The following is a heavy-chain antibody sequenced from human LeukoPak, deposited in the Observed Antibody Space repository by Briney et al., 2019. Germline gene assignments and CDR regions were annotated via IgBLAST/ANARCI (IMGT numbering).Heavy chain of an antibody. Sequence: GASVKVSCKASGYRFTGYYMHWVRQAPGQGLEWMGWVNPNSGGTNYAQKFQGRVTMTRDTSTTTAYMELSSLRSDDKAVYYCARDFYINDSGAFDIWGQGTTVTVSS. J-gene: IGHJ3*02. V-gene: IGHV1-2*02. CDR3: ARDFYINDSGAFDI. CDR2: VNPNSGGT. D-gene: IGHD4-11*01. CDR1: GYRFTGYY.